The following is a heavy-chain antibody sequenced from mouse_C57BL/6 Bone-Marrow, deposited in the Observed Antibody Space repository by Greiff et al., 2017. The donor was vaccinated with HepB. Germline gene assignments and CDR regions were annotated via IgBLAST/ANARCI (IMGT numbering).Heavy chain of an antibody. J-gene: IGHJ2*01. V-gene: IGHV5-6*02. CDR2: ISSGGSYT. D-gene: IGHD2-3*01. CDR1: GFTFSSYG. CDR3: ARRKIYDVYLYYFDY. Sequence: EVKLVESGGDLVKPGGSLKLSCAASGFTFSSYGMSWVRQTPDKRLEWVATISSGGSYTYYPDSVKGRFTISRDNAKNTLYLQMSSLKSEDTAMYYCARRKIYDVYLYYFDYWGQGTTLTVSS.